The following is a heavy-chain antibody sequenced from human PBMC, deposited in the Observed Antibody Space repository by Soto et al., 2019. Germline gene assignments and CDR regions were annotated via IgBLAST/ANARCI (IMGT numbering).Heavy chain of an antibody. V-gene: IGHV3-43*01. Sequence: GGSLRLSCAASGFTFDDYTMHWVRQAPGKGLEWVSLISWDGGSTYYADSVKGRFTISRDNSKNSLYLQMNSLRTEDTALYYCAKDGGYSYGYRASKTSSYYGMDVWGQGTTVTVSS. D-gene: IGHD5-18*01. CDR3: AKDGGYSYGYRASKTSSYYGMDV. CDR1: GFTFDDYT. CDR2: ISWDGGST. J-gene: IGHJ6*02.